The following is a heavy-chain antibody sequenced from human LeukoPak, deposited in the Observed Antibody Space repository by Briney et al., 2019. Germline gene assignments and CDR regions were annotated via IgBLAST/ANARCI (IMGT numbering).Heavy chain of an antibody. Sequence: PGGSLRLSCAASGFTFSNYAMSWVRQAPGKGLEWASTISGSGGSTYYADSVKGRFTISRDNSKNTLYLQMNSLRAEDTAVYYCAKHPYYGLDSIHYWGQGTLVTVPS. D-gene: IGHD3-10*01. V-gene: IGHV3-23*01. CDR2: ISGSGGST. J-gene: IGHJ4*02. CDR3: AKHPYYGLDSIHY. CDR1: GFTFSNYA.